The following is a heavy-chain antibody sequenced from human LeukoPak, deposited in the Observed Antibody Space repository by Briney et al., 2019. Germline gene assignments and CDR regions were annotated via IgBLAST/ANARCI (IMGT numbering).Heavy chain of an antibody. CDR2: INHSGST. V-gene: IGHV4-39*07. CDR3: ARKKTGGITMVRGVNWFDP. D-gene: IGHD3-10*01. CDR1: GGSISSGSYY. Sequence: SETLSLTCTVSGGSISSGSYYWSWIRQPPGKGLEWIGEINHSGSTNYNPSLKSRVTISVDKSKNQFSLKLSSVTAADTAVYYCARKKTGGITMVRGVNWFDPWGQGTLVTVSS. J-gene: IGHJ5*02.